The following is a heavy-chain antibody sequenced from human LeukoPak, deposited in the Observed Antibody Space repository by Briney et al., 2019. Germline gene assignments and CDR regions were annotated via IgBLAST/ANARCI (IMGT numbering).Heavy chain of an antibody. CDR1: GYTFPSYG. D-gene: IGHD2-2*01. CDR2: IRPHTGET. Sequence: ASVKVSSKASGYTFPSYGINWVRQAPGQGLEWMGWIRPHTGETNSAQRFQDRVTMTTDTSTTTAYMELRSLRFDDTAVYYCARDRGGKGSAIFYWGQGSLVTVSS. J-gene: IGHJ4*02. V-gene: IGHV1-18*01. CDR3: ARDRGGKGSAIFY.